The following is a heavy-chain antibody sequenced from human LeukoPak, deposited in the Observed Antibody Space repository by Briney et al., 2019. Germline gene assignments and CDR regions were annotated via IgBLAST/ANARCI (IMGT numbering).Heavy chain of an antibody. CDR2: IRYDGSNK. V-gene: IGHV3-30*02. CDR3: AKDLRDGYNYYGVFDY. Sequence: GGSLRLSCAASGFTFSSYGMHWVRQAPGKGLEWVAFIRYDGSNKYYADSVKGRFTISRDNSKNTLYLQMNSLRAEDTAVYYCAKDLRDGYNYYGVFDYWGQGTLVTVSS. CDR1: GFTFSSYG. D-gene: IGHD5-24*01. J-gene: IGHJ4*02.